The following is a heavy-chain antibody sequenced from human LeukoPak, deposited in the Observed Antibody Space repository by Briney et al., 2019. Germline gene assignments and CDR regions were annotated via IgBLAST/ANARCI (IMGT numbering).Heavy chain of an antibody. Sequence: PGGSLRLSCAASGFTFSSYAMSWVRQAPGKGLEWVSGISGYGGTTYHADSVEGRFTISRDNSKNTLYLQMNSLRAEDTAVYYCARETKLGYFDYWGQGTLVTVSS. CDR1: GFTFSSYA. CDR2: ISGYGGTT. J-gene: IGHJ4*02. D-gene: IGHD6-13*01. CDR3: ARETKLGYFDY. V-gene: IGHV3-23*01.